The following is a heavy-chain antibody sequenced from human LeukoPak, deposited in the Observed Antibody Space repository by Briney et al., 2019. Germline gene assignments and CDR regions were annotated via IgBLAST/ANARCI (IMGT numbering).Heavy chain of an antibody. CDR2: ISWNSGSI. Sequence: GGSLRLSCAASGFTFDDYTMHWVRQAPGKGLEWVSGISWNSGSIGYADSVKGRFTISRDNAKNSLYLQMNSLRAEDTALYYCAKAVTAYSSSNFDYWGQGTLVTVSS. V-gene: IGHV3-9*01. D-gene: IGHD6-6*01. CDR1: GFTFDDYT. J-gene: IGHJ4*02. CDR3: AKAVTAYSSSNFDY.